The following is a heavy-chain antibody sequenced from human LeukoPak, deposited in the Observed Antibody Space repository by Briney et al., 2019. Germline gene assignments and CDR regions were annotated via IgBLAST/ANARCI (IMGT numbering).Heavy chain of an antibody. V-gene: IGHV3-23*01. Sequence: GGSLRLSCAASGFTFSSYAMSWVRQAPGKGLEGVSAISGSGGSTYYADSVKGRFTISRDNSKNTLYLQMNSLRAEDTAVYYCAKDPPYDYGDYEGLQGDYGMDVWGQGTTVTVSS. J-gene: IGHJ6*02. CDR2: ISGSGGST. CDR3: AKDPPYDYGDYEGLQGDYGMDV. CDR1: GFTFSSYA. D-gene: IGHD4-17*01.